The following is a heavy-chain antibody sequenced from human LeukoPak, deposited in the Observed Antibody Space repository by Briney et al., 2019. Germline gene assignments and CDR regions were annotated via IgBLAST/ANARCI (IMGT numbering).Heavy chain of an antibody. V-gene: IGHV4-34*01. CDR2: INHSGGT. CDR1: GGSFSGYY. CDR3: ARTRRYFDWLPYGEYFQH. J-gene: IGHJ1*01. D-gene: IGHD3-9*01. Sequence: KPSETLSLTCAVYGGSFSGYYWSWIRQPPGKGLEWIGEINHSGGTNYNPSLKSRVTISVDTSKNQFSLKLSSVTAADTAVYYCARTRRYFDWLPYGEYFQHWGQGTLVTVSS.